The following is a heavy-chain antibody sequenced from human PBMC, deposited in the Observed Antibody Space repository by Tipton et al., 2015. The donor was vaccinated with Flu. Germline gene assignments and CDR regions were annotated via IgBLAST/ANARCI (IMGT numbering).Heavy chain of an antibody. V-gene: IGHV3-30*18. J-gene: IGHJ3*02. CDR1: GFTFNSHA. D-gene: IGHD3-22*01. CDR2: ISYDGSNK. CDR3: AKDLSRGYRLDDAFDI. Sequence: QVQLVQSGGGVVQPGRSLRLSCAASGFTFNSHAMHWVRQTPGKGLEWVAVISYDGSNKYYADSVKGRFTISRDNSKNTLYLQMNSLRAEDTAVYCCAKDLSRGYRLDDAFDIWGQGTMVTVSA.